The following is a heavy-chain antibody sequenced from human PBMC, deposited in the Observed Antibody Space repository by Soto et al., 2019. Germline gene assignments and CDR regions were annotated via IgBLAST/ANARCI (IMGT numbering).Heavy chain of an antibody. J-gene: IGHJ4*02. CDR2: IYYSGST. Sequence: PSETLSLTCTVSGGSISSYYWSWIRQPPGKGLEWIGYIYYSGSTNYNPSLKSRVTISVDTSKNQFSLKLSSVTAADTAVYYCASSRREGRYYGSGSYIDYWGQGTLVTVSS. CDR1: GGSISSYY. V-gene: IGHV4-59*01. D-gene: IGHD3-10*01. CDR3: ASSRREGRYYGSGSYIDY.